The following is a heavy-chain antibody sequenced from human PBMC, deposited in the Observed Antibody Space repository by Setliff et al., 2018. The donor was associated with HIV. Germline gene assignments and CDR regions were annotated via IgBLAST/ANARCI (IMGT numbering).Heavy chain of an antibody. CDR2: ITWKSGVL. J-gene: IGHJ6*04. D-gene: IGHD3-9*01. Sequence: GGSLRLSCEGSGFTFKNYAMHWVRQPPGKGLEWVSGITWKSGVLGYAASVKGRFTISRDNARNSLYLQMDSLTTDDTAVYYCVREDSTTGRYSYSMDVWGKGTTVTVSS. CDR3: VREDSTTGRYSYSMDV. CDR1: GFTFKNYA. V-gene: IGHV3-9*01.